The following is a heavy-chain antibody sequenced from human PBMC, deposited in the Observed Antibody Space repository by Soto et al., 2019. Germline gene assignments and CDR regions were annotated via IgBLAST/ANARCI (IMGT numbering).Heavy chain of an antibody. Sequence: LRLDRIASGLTFSDAYMIWIRQAPGEGLEWVSKISGIGATTFYADSVRGRFSISRDNAKNSLYLQMNSLRAEDTAVYFCARDAYYYASDLWGQGTLVTVAS. D-gene: IGHD3-10*01. V-gene: IGHV3-11*01. CDR3: ARDAYYYASDL. CDR1: GLTFSDAY. J-gene: IGHJ4*02. CDR2: ISGIGATT.